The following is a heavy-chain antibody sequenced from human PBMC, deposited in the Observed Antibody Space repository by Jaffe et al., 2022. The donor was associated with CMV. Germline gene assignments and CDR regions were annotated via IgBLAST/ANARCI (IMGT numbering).Heavy chain of an antibody. Sequence: QVQLVQSGAEVKKPGASVKVSCKASGYTFTSYDINWVRQATGQGLEWMGWMNPNSGNTGYAQKFQGRVTMTRNTSISTAYMELSSLRSEDTAVYYCARGHMEYQLLVYYYYGMDVWGQGTTVTVSS. V-gene: IGHV1-8*01. CDR3: ARGHMEYQLLVYYYYGMDV. CDR2: MNPNSGNT. J-gene: IGHJ6*02. CDR1: GYTFTSYD. D-gene: IGHD2-2*01.